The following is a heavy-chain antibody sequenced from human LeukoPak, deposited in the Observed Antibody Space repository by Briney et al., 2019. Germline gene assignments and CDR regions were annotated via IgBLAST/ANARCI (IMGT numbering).Heavy chain of an antibody. CDR2: ISSDGADK. CDR1: GFTFSTYA. CDR3: ARERGGSW. D-gene: IGHD1-26*01. V-gene: IGHV3-30*04. Sequence: GGSLRLSCAASGFTFSTYAMHWVRQAPGRGLEWVAVISSDGADKNHAESGKGRFTISRDNAENSLYLQMNSLRAEDTAVYYCARERGGSWWGQGTLVTVSS. J-gene: IGHJ4*02.